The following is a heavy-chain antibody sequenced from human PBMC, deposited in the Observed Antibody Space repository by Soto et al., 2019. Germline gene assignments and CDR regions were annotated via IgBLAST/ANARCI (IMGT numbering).Heavy chain of an antibody. J-gene: IGHJ6*02. CDR1: GFTVSSNY. Sequence: EVQLVESGGGLVQPGGSLRLSCAASGFTVSSNYMSWVRQAPGKGLEWVSVIYRGGSTYYADSVKGRFTISRHNSKNTLYLQMNSLRAEDTAVYYCARAGVASYDSSGYYMPYYYYGMDVWGQGTTVTVSS. CDR3: ARAGVASYDSSGYYMPYYYYGMDV. CDR2: IYRGGST. V-gene: IGHV3-53*04. D-gene: IGHD3-22*01.